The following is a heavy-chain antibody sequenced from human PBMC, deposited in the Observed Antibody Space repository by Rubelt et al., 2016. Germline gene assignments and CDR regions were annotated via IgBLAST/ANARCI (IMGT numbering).Heavy chain of an antibody. J-gene: IGHJ4*02. CDR2: IRAYNGNT. Sequence: QVQLVQSGAEVKKPGASVKVSCKASGYTFTSYGISWVRQAPGQGLEWMGWIRAYNGNTNYAQKRQGRVTMTTDTATSTAYMELRSLRSDDTGVYYCARDLPPFRRYNWNFPLDYWGQGTLVTVSS. CDR1: GYTFTSYG. V-gene: IGHV1-18*01. CDR3: ARDLPPFRRYNWNFPLDY. D-gene: IGHD1-7*01.